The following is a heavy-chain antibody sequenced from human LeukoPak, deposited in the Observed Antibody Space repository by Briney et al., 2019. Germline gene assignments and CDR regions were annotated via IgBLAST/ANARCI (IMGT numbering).Heavy chain of an antibody. V-gene: IGHV3-7*01. CDR1: GFTFSSYW. CDR2: IKQDGTEK. J-gene: IGHJ4*02. CDR3: ARDCSTATCQNF. D-gene: IGHD1-26*01. Sequence: PGESLRLSCAASGFTFSSYWMSWVRQAPGKGLEWLANIKQDGTEKYYLDSVEGRFTISRDNTKNSLFLQVNSLRVEDTAVYYCARDCSTATCQNFWGQGTLVTVSS.